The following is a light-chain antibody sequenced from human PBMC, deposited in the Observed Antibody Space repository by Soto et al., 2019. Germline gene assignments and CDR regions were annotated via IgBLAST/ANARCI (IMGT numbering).Light chain of an antibody. Sequence: DIQMTQSPSSLSASVGDRVTITCRASQDIGPYLAWYQQKSGRVPELLIYSASTLQSGVPSRFSGSGSGADFSLNISSLQPEDAAASYCQQYDSGPLTFGGGTKVEIK. V-gene: IGKV1-27*01. CDR2: SAS. CDR1: QDIGPY. J-gene: IGKJ4*01. CDR3: QQYDSGPLT.